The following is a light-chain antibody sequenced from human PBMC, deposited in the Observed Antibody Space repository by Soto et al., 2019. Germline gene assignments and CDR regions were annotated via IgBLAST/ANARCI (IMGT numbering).Light chain of an antibody. V-gene: IGKV3-20*01. CDR3: QHYGGSVLT. CDR1: HDISSSY. CDR2: GAS. Sequence: EMVLTQSPGALSLSPGERATLSCRTSHDISSSYLAWYQQKRGQAPRLLMYGASTRATGIPDRFSGSGSGTDFTLTISRLEPEDFAVYYCQHYGGSVLTFGGGTKVEIK. J-gene: IGKJ4*01.